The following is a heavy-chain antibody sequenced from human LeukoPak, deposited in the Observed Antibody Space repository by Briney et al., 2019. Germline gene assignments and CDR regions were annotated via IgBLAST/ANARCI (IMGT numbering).Heavy chain of an antibody. V-gene: IGHV4-4*07. J-gene: IGHJ3*02. CDR2: IYTSGST. D-gene: IGHD2-2*01. CDR3: ARGGYCSSTSCYGDAFDI. CDR1: GGSISSYY. Sequence: PSETLSLTCTVSGGSISSYYWSWIRQPAGKGLEWIGRIYTSGSTNYNPSLKSRVTMSVDTSKNQFSLKLSSVTAADTAVYYCARGGYCSSTSCYGDAFDIGGQGTMVTVSS.